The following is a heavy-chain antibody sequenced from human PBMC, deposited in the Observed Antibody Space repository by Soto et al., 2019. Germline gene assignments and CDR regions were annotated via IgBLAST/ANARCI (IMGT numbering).Heavy chain of an antibody. Sequence: GGSLRLSCVGSGLTFSSYAVGWVRQAPGKGLEWVSDISGNGGSTYYADSVKGRFTISRDNSKNTLFLEMNSLRVEDTAVYYCAKRLFAIVVVGGYDIWGQGTKVTVSS. CDR2: ISGNGGST. V-gene: IGHV3-23*01. CDR3: AKRLFAIVVVGGYDI. CDR1: GLTFSSYA. J-gene: IGHJ3*02. D-gene: IGHD5-18*01.